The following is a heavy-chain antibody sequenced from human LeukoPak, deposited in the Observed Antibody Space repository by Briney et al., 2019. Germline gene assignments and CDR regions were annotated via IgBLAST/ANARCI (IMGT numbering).Heavy chain of an antibody. Sequence: SATLSLTCAVYGGSFSGYSWSWIRQPAGKGLEWIVRIYTSGSTNYNPSLKSRVTISVDTSKNQFSLKLSSVTAADTAVYYCARENNLPSSGWYHYYYYYYMDVWGKGTTVTVSS. V-gene: IGHV4-4*07. D-gene: IGHD6-19*01. CDR3: ARENNLPSSGWYHYYYYYYMDV. CDR1: GGSFSGYS. CDR2: IYTSGST. J-gene: IGHJ6*03.